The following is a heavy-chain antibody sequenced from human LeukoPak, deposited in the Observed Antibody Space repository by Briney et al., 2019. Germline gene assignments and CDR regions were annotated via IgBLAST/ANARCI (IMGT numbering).Heavy chain of an antibody. CDR2: IYYSGST. Sequence: RPSETLSLTCTVSGGSISSGDYYWSWIRQPPGKGLEWIGYIYYSGSTYYNPSLKSRVTISVDTSKNQFSLKLSSVTAADMAVYYCASRPMVRGVIAYWGQGTLVTVSP. V-gene: IGHV4-30-4*01. CDR3: ASRPMVRGVIAY. CDR1: GGSISSGDYY. J-gene: IGHJ4*02. D-gene: IGHD3-10*01.